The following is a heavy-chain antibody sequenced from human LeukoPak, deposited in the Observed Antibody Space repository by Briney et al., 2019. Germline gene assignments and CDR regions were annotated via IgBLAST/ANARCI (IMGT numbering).Heavy chain of an antibody. CDR1: GGTFSSYA. CDR2: IIPILGIA. V-gene: IGHV1-69*04. J-gene: IGHJ4*02. D-gene: IGHD3-22*01. CDR3: ARDYYDSSGSH. Sequence: ASVTVSCKASGGTFSSYAISWVRQAPGQGLEWMGRIIPILGIANYAQKFQGRVTITADKSTSTAYMELSSLRSEDTAVYYCARDYYDSSGSHWGQGTLVTVSS.